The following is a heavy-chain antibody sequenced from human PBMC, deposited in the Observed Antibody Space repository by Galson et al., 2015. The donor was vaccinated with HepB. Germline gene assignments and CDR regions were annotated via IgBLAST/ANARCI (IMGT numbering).Heavy chain of an antibody. CDR3: ARGGSGSYYASGRYYYGMDV. Sequence: SVKVSCKASGGTFSSYAISWVRQAPGQGLEWMGGIIPIFGTANYAQKFQGRVTITADESTSTAYMELSSLRSEDTAVYYCARGGSGSYYASGRYYYGMDVWGQGTTVTVSS. J-gene: IGHJ6*02. V-gene: IGHV1-69*13. CDR2: IIPIFGTA. D-gene: IGHD3-10*01. CDR1: GGTFSSYA.